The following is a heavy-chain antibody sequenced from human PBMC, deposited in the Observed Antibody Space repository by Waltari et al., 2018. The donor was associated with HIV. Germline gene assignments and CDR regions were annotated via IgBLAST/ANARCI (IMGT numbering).Heavy chain of an antibody. Sequence: EVQLVETGGGLIQPGGSLRLSCVVSGFTVANNYMSWVRQGPGKGLEWVSVILTGGTTYYKDAVKGRFTISRDKRKNTLYLQMSSLRDEDTAVYYCAREEGGGLDVWGQGTTVTVS. CDR2: ILTGGTT. CDR3: AREEGGGLDV. CDR1: GFTVANNY. V-gene: IGHV3-53*02. J-gene: IGHJ6*02.